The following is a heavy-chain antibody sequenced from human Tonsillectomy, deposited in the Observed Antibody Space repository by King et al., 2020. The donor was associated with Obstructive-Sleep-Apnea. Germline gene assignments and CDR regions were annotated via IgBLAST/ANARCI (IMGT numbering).Heavy chain of an antibody. CDR3: ARVGIVGPTRFDYYGLDV. CDR1: GGSISSRSYY. Sequence: VQLQESGPGLVKPSQTLSLTCTVSGGSISSRSYYWSWIRQPPGEGLEGIGFIYYTGRTYYNPSVKGRVSISVDTSKNQFSLRLSSVTAADTAVYYCARVGIVGPTRFDYYGLDVWGQGTTVTVSS. CDR2: IYYTGRT. D-gene: IGHD1-26*01. J-gene: IGHJ6*02. V-gene: IGHV4-30-4*01.